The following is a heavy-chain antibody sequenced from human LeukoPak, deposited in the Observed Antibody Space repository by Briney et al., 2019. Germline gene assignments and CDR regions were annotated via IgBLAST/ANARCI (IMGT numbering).Heavy chain of an antibody. CDR3: AKDKAVTTKPYYFDY. V-gene: IGHV3-11*01. CDR2: ISSSGSTI. D-gene: IGHD4-17*01. J-gene: IGHJ4*02. Sequence: GGSLRLSCAASGFTFSDYYMSWIRQAPGKGLEWVSYISSSGSTIYYADSVKGRFTISRDNAKNSLYLQMNSLRAEDTAVYYCAKDKAVTTKPYYFDYWGQGTLVTVSS. CDR1: GFTFSDYY.